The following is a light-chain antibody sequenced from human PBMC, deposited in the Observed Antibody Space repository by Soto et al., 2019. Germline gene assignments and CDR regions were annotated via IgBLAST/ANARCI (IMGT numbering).Light chain of an antibody. CDR3: QSYDNTMRGFV. CDR1: SSNIGAPYD. V-gene: IGLV1-40*01. J-gene: IGLJ1*01. CDR2: GND. Sequence: PPSVSGAPGQRVTISCTGSSSNIGAPYDVQWYQQPPGTAPKLLIYGNDKRPFGVPGRFSASRSGTSASLAITGLQAEDEADFYCQSYDNTMRGFVFGTGTKVTVL.